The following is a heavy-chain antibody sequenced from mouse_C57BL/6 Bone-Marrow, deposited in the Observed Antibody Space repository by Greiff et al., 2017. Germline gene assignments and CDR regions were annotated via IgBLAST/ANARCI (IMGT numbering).Heavy chain of an antibody. CDR1: GYAFSSSW. CDR3: ARSGDYDVYYGGYFDV. J-gene: IGHJ1*03. D-gene: IGHD2-3*01. Sequence: QVQLKESGPELVKPGASVKISCKASGYAFSSSWMNWVKQRPGKGLEWIGRIYPGDGDTNYNGKFKGKATLTADKSSSTAYMQLSSLTSEDSAVYFCARSGDYDVYYGGYFDVWGTGTTVTVSS. V-gene: IGHV1-82*01. CDR2: IYPGDGDT.